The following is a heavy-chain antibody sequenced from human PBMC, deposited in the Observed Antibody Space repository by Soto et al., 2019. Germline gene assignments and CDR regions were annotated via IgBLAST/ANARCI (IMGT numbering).Heavy chain of an antibody. J-gene: IGHJ4*02. V-gene: IGHV3-23*01. CDR1: GFTFSSYA. D-gene: IGHD3-3*01. CDR3: AIAPLFLEWLFFNYFDY. Sequence: GGSLRLSCAASGFTFSSYAMSWVRQAPGKGLEWVSAISGIGGGTFYAASVKGRFTISRDNSTDTLFLQMNSLRAEDTAVYYCAIAPLFLEWLFFNYFDYWGQGTQVTVSS. CDR2: ISGIGGGT.